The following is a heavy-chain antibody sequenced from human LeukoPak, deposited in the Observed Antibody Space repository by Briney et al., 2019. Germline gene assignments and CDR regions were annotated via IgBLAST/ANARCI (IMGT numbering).Heavy chain of an antibody. J-gene: IGHJ1*01. V-gene: IGHV4-4*09. CDR2: IQDSGIT. CDR3: AGRGHRYSRD. D-gene: IGHD2-15*01. Sequence: PSETLSLICNVSGESVSSGYWSWIRQSPGKGLEWIGFIQDSGITDYNPSLKSRLYMSVDISKNQFSLNLRSVTAADTAVYYCAGRGHRYSRDWGQGILVTISS. CDR1: GESVSSGY.